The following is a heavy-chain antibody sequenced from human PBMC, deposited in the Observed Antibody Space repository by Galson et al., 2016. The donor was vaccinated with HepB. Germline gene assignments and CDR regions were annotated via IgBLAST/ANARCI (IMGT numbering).Heavy chain of an antibody. Sequence: SVKVSCKASRYTFTSYYMHWVRQAPGQGLEWMGIINPSGGSTSYAQKFQGRVTMTRDASTSTVFMELSSLRGEDTAVYYCARVLYFYYGMDVWGQGTTVTVSS. D-gene: IGHD2/OR15-2a*01. J-gene: IGHJ6*02. V-gene: IGHV1-46*01. CDR2: INPSGGST. CDR1: RYTFTSYY. CDR3: ARVLYFYYGMDV.